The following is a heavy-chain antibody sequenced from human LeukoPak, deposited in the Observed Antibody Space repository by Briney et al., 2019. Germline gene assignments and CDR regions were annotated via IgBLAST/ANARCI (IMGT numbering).Heavy chain of an antibody. Sequence: GGSLRLSCAASGVIFSSYNMNWVRQAPGKGLEWVSVIYSGGSTYYADSVKGRLNISRDNSKNTLYFQMNSLRAADTAVYYCARVYRGEYYFAYWVQGSQV. D-gene: IGHD3-10*01. CDR1: GVIFSSYN. V-gene: IGHV3-66*01. CDR3: ARVYRGEYYFAY. J-gene: IGHJ4*02. CDR2: IYSGGST.